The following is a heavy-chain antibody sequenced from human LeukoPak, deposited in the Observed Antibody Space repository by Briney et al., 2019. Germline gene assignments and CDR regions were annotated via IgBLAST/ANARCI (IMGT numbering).Heavy chain of an antibody. CDR2: ISSSGGYI. CDR3: ARGSRDGYK. CDR1: AFTFSSYS. D-gene: IGHD5-24*01. V-gene: IGHV3-21*06. J-gene: IGHJ4*02. Sequence: PGGSLRLSCAASAFTFSSYSVNWVRQAPGKGLEWVSSISSSGGYIYYADSVKGRFTISRDNARNSLYLQMNSLRAEDTAVYYCARGSRDGYKWGQGTLVTVSS.